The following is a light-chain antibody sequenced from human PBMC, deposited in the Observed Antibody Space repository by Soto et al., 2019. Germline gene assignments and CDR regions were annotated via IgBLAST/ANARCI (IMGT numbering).Light chain of an antibody. J-gene: IGLJ3*02. CDR1: SNDIGGFKY. V-gene: IGLV1-47*02. CDR2: SNT. Sequence: QSVLIQPPSASGSPGQSITISCAGTSNDIGGFKYVSSYQQHPGKTPRLLIYSNTQRPSGVPDRFSGSKSGTSASLAISGLQSDDEADYYCATWDDSLSGWVFGGGTKLTVL. CDR3: ATWDDSLSGWV.